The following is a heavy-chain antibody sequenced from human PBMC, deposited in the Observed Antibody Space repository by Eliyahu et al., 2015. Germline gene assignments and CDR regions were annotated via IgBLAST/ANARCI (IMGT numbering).Heavy chain of an antibody. D-gene: IGHD4-11*01. CDR1: GGSISSSSYY. V-gene: IGHV4-39*01. J-gene: IGHJ4*02. Sequence: QLQLQESGPGLVKPSETLSLTCTVSGGSISSSSYYWGWIRQPPGKGLXWIGSIYYSGSTYYNPSLKSRVTISVDTSKNQFSLKLSSVTAADTAVYYCARHVHNDYHADYWGQGTLVTVSS. CDR2: IYYSGST. CDR3: ARHVHNDYHADY.